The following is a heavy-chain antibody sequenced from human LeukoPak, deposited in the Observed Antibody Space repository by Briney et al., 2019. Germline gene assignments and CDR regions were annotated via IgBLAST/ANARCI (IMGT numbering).Heavy chain of an antibody. V-gene: IGHV5-51*01. J-gene: IGHJ3*02. CDR2: IYPGDSDT. D-gene: IGHD6-13*01. CDR3: ARPVAAAAPDAFDI. Sequence: PGESLQISCKGSGYSFTGYWIGWVRQMPGKGLEWMGIIYPGDSDTRYSPSFQGQVTISADKSISTAYLQWSSLKASDTAMYYCARPVAAAAPDAFDIWGQGTMVTVSS. CDR1: GYSFTGYW.